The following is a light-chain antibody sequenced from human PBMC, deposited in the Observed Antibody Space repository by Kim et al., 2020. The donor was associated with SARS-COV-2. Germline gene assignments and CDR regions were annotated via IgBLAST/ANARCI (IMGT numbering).Light chain of an antibody. J-gene: IGLJ1*01. Sequence: SSELTQPPSVSVSPGQTANITCSGDKLGDKYACWYQQKPGQSPVLVIYQDNKRPSGIPERFSGSNSGNTATLTISGTQAMDEADFYCQAWDTSTVVFGTGTKVTVL. CDR1: KLGDKY. CDR3: QAWDTSTVV. CDR2: QDN. V-gene: IGLV3-1*01.